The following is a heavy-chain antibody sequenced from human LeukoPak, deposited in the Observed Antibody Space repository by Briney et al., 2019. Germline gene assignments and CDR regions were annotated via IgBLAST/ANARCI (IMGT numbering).Heavy chain of an antibody. CDR1: GFTFSSYW. V-gene: IGHV3-74*01. D-gene: IGHD6-13*01. Sequence: PGVSLRLSCAASGFTFSSYWMHWVGQAPGKGLVWVSRINSDGSSTSYADSVKGRFTTSRDNARNTLYLQMNSLRAEDTAVYYCAGTSSSWNAPGYWGQGTLVTVSS. CDR2: INSDGSST. J-gene: IGHJ4*02. CDR3: AGTSSSWNAPGY.